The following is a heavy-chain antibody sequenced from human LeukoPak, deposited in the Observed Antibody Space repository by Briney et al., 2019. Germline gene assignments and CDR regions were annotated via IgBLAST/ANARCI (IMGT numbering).Heavy chain of an antibody. CDR1: GFTFSSYA. J-gene: IGHJ4*02. CDR2: ISGSGGST. V-gene: IGHV3-23*01. D-gene: IGHD3-22*01. Sequence: GGSLRLSCAASGFTFSSYAMSWVRQAPGKGLGWVSAISGSGGSTYYADPVKGRFTISRDNSKNTLYLQMNSLRAEDTAVYYCAKVRYYDSSGYYYWGQGTLVTVSS. CDR3: AKVRYYDSSGYYY.